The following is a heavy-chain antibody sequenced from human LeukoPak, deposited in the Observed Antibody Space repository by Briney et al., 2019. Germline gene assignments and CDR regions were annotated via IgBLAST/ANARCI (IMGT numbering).Heavy chain of an antibody. CDR2: IRYDGSNK. CDR3: AKEGRIAVAADFDY. V-gene: IGHV3-30*02. CDR1: GFTFSSYG. J-gene: IGHJ4*02. D-gene: IGHD6-19*01. Sequence: GGSLRLSCAASGFTFSSYGMHWVRQAPGKGLEWVAFIRYDGSNKYYADSVKGRFTISRDNSKNTLYLQMNSPRAEDTAVYYCAKEGRIAVAADFDYWGQGTLVTVSS.